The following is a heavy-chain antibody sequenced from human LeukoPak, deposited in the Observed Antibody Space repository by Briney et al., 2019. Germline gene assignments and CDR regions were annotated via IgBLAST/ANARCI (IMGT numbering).Heavy chain of an antibody. CDR2: IHYDGAT. V-gene: IGHV4-39*02. J-gene: IGHJ6*02. Sequence: SETLSLTCSVSGGSISGRRYYWGWIRQPPGRGLEWIGSIHYDGATYYNPSLKSRVTMSVDTSKNQVSLKLRSGTAADTAVYYCARDHNGMDVWGQGTTVTVSS. CDR3: ARDHNGMDV. CDR1: GGSISGRRYY.